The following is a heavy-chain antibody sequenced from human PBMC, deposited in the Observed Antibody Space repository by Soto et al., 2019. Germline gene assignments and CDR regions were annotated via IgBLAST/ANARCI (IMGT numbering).Heavy chain of an antibody. D-gene: IGHD3-22*01. CDR2: IYYSGST. CDR3: ARRLYYDSSGFEGGGMDV. Sequence: SETLSLTCTVSGGSISSSSYYWGWIRQPPGKGLEWIGSIYYSGSTYYNPSLKSRVTISVDTSKNQFSLKLSSVTAAGTAGYYCARRLYYDSSGFEGGGMDVWGQGPTVTVSS. J-gene: IGHJ6*02. CDR1: GGSISSSSYY. V-gene: IGHV4-39*01.